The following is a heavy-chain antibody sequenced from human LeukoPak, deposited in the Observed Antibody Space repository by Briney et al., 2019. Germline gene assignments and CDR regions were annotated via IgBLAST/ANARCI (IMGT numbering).Heavy chain of an antibody. D-gene: IGHD1-26*01. J-gene: IGHJ4*02. Sequence: GSLRLSCAASGFTFSSYAMSWVRQAPGKGLEWVSVISASGGNTYYADSVKGRFTISRDNSKNTLYLQMNSQRAEDTAVYYCAKENHGIVGATTLIDYWGQGTLVTVSS. V-gene: IGHV3-23*01. CDR2: ISASGGNT. CDR1: GFTFSSYA. CDR3: AKENHGIVGATTLIDY.